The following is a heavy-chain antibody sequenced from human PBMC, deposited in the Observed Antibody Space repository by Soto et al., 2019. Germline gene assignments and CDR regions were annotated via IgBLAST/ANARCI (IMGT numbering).Heavy chain of an antibody. V-gene: IGHV1-69*13. CDR3: ASGIQLWLRRINNGYSG. J-gene: IGHJ4*02. CDR1: GGTFSTYA. D-gene: IGHD5-18*01. CDR2: IIPMFGTA. Sequence: SVKVSCKAPGGTFSTYAISWVRQAPGQGLEWMGGIIPMFGTANYAQRFQDRVTIAADESTNTVYMELSSLRSEDTAVYFCASGIQLWLRRINNGYSGWGQGTLVTVSS.